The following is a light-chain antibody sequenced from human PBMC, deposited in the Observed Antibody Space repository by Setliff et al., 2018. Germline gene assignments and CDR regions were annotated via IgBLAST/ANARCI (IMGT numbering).Light chain of an antibody. V-gene: IGLV2-11*01. CDR1: SSDVGAYNY. CDR2: GVR. Sequence: LTQPRSVSGSPGRSVTISCTGTSSDVGAYNYVSWYQQHPGKVPKLMIYGVRKRPSGVPDRFSGSKSGNTASLTISGLQAEDEADYYCCSYTGFSYVFGSGTKVTVL. J-gene: IGLJ1*01. CDR3: CSYTGFSYV.